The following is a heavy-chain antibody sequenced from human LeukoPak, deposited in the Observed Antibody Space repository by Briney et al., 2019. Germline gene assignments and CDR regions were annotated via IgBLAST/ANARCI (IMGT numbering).Heavy chain of an antibody. D-gene: IGHD6-13*01. J-gene: IGHJ6*02. CDR1: GFTFSSYE. CDR3: ARDSSSPYYYGMDV. CDR2: ISSSGSTI. V-gene: IGHV3-48*03. Sequence: GGSLRLSCAASGFTFSSYEMNWVRQAPGKGLEWVSYISSSGSTIYYADSVKGRFTISRDNAKNSLYLQMNSLRAEDTAVYYCARDSSSPYYYGMDVWGQGITVTVSS.